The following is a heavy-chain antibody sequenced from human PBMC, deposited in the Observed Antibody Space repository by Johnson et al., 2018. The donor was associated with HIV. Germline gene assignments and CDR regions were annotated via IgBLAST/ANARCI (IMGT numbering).Heavy chain of an antibody. V-gene: IGHV3-30*02. D-gene: IGHD6-6*01. CDR2: IQYDGSNK. Sequence: QVQLVESGGGVVQPGGSLKLSCAASGFTFSSYGMHWVRQAPGKGLEWVAFIQYDGSNKYYADSVKGRFTISRDNSKNTLYLQMQSLRAEDTAVYYCAKDRDSSSFHDAFNIWGQGTMVTVSS. CDR3: AKDRDSSSFHDAFNI. J-gene: IGHJ3*02. CDR1: GFTFSSYG.